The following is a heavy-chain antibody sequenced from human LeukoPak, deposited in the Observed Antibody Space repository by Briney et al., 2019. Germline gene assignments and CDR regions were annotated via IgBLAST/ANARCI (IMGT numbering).Heavy chain of an antibody. D-gene: IGHD4-11*01. Sequence: GGSLRLSCAVSGFTFGTYWMIWVRQAPGKGLEWVANIRQDGSEKHYVDSVKGRFTISRDNSKNTLYLQMSSLRAEDTAVYYCVKDDDYSDSPDYWGQGTLVTVSS. CDR2: IRQDGSEK. V-gene: IGHV3-7*01. J-gene: IGHJ4*02. CDR3: VKDDDYSDSPDY. CDR1: GFTFGTYW.